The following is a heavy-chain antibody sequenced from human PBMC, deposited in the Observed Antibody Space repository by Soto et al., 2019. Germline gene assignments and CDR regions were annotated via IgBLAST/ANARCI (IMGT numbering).Heavy chain of an antibody. Sequence: SETLSLTCTVSGGSISSSSYYWGWIRQPPGKGLEWIGSIYYSGSTYYNPSLKSRVTISVDTSKNQFSLKLSSVTAADTAVYYCARQTYYYGSGSSNWFDPWGQGTLVTVSS. J-gene: IGHJ5*02. CDR3: ARQTYYYGSGSSNWFDP. CDR1: GGSISSSSYY. D-gene: IGHD3-10*01. CDR2: IYYSGST. V-gene: IGHV4-39*01.